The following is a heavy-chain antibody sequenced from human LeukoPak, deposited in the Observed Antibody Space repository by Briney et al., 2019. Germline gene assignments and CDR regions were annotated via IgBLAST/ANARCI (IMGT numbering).Heavy chain of an antibody. CDR2: INWNGGST. CDR1: GFTFNDYG. Sequence: PGGSLRLSCAASGFTFNDYGMSWIRQAPGKGLEWVSGINWNGGSTGYADSVKGRFTISRDDAKNSLYLQMNSLRAEDTAVYYCARGQRRHTDMAPSFDYWGQGTLVTVSS. CDR3: ARGQRRHTDMAPSFDY. D-gene: IGHD5-18*01. V-gene: IGHV3-20*04. J-gene: IGHJ4*02.